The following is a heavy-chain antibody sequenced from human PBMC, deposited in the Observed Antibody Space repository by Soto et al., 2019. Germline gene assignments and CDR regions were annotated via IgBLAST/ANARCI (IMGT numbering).Heavy chain of an antibody. Sequence: PTLVNPTQTLTLTCTFSGFSLSTSGMCVSWIRQPPGKALEWLARIDWDDDKYYSTSLKTRLTISKDTSKNQVVLTMTNMDPVDTATYYCARFGVYYDSSGYFDYWGQGTLVTVSS. CDR2: IDWDDDK. J-gene: IGHJ4*02. V-gene: IGHV2-70*11. CDR1: GFSLSTSGMC. CDR3: ARFGVYYDSSGYFDY. D-gene: IGHD3-22*01.